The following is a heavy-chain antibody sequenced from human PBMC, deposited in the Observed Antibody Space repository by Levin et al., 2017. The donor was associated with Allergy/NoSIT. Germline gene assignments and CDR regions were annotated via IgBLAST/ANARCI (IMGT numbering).Heavy chain of an antibody. CDR3: ARRAGGYNFDP. CDR1: GDTFNRLT. Sequence: KISGKASGDTFNRLTLTWVRQAPGQGLEWMGRIIPLLDIATYAQKFQGRLTITADKSTNTAYMELSSLKSEDTAVYYCARRAGGYNFDPWGQGTLVIVSS. V-gene: IGHV1-69*02. D-gene: IGHD5-24*01. CDR2: IIPLLDIA. J-gene: IGHJ5*02.